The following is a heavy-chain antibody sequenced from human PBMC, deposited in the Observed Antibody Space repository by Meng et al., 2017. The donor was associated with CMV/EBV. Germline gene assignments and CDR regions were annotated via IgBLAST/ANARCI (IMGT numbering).Heavy chain of an antibody. CDR1: GFTFSDYS. CDR3: ARTNGYLPSYFDY. D-gene: IGHD5-24*01. V-gene: IGHV3-21*01. CDR2: ISSSTYI. Sequence: CAASGFTFSDYSMNWVRQAPGKGLEWVSSISSSTYIYYADSVKGRFTISRDNAKDSLSLQMSSLRAEDTAMYYCARTNGYLPSYFDYWGQGTLVTVSS. J-gene: IGHJ4*02.